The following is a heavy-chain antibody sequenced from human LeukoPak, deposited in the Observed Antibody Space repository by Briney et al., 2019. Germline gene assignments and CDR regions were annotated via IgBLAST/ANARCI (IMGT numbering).Heavy chain of an antibody. J-gene: IGHJ4*02. CDR2: FDPEDGET. CDR3: ATLLTLPWELDLFDY. V-gene: IGHV1-24*01. CDR1: GYTLTELS. D-gene: IGHD1-26*01. Sequence: ASVKVSCKVSGYTLTELSMHWVRQAPGKGLEWMGGFDPEDGETIYAQKFQGRVTMTEDTSTDTAYMELSSLRSEDTAVYYCATLLTLPWELDLFDYWGQGTLVTVSS.